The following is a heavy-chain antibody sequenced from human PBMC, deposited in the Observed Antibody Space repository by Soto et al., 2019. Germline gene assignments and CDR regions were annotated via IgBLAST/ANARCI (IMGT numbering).Heavy chain of an antibody. J-gene: IGHJ4*02. Sequence: GGSLRLSCAGSGFTFSRYSMNWVRQAPGKGLEWVSYISDSSGTIYYADSVRGRFTISRDNAKNSLSLQMNSLRDEDTAVYYCARVSGSYEANFDYWGLGALVTVSS. V-gene: IGHV3-48*02. CDR1: GFTFSRYS. D-gene: IGHD1-26*01. CDR2: ISDSSGTI. CDR3: ARVSGSYEANFDY.